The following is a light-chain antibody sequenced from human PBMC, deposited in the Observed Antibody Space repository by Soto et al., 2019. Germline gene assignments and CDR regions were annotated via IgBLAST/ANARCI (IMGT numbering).Light chain of an antibody. CDR2: AAS. J-gene: IGKJ1*01. V-gene: IGKV3-20*01. CDR1: QSVWSSY. CDR3: QQYGSSPWT. Sequence: EIVLTQSPGTLSLSPGERATLSCRASQSVWSSYLAWYQQKPGQAPRLLIYAASSRATGIPDRFSGSGSGTDFTLTISRLEPEDFAVYYCQQYGSSPWTFCQGTKVEIK.